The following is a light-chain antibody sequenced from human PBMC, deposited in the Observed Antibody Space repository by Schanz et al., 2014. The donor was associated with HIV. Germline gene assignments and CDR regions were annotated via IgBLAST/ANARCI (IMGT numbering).Light chain of an antibody. CDR1: QSVLYSSNNKNY. CDR2: WAS. Sequence: DIVMTQSPDSLAVSLGERATINCKSSQSVLYSSNNKNYLAWYQQKPDQPPKLLIYWASTREFGVPDRFSGSGSGTDFTLTISSLQAEDVAVYYCQQYYTTPPTFGQGTKVEIK. CDR3: QQYYTTPPT. V-gene: IGKV4-1*01. J-gene: IGKJ1*01.